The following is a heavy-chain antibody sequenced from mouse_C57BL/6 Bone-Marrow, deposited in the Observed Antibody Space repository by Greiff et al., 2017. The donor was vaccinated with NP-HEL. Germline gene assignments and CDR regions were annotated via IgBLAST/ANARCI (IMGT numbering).Heavy chain of an antibody. D-gene: IGHD2-4*01. CDR2: ISYDGSN. CDR1: GYSIPSGYY. J-gene: IGHJ3*01. V-gene: IGHV3-6*01. Sequence: ESGPGLVKPSQSLSLTCSVTGYSIPSGYYWNWIRQFPGKKLEWMGYISYDGSNNYNPSLKNRISSTRDKSKNQLFLKLNSVTTEDTATYYCARSGSYCDYGGFADWGQGTLVTVSA. CDR3: ARSGSYCDYGGFAD.